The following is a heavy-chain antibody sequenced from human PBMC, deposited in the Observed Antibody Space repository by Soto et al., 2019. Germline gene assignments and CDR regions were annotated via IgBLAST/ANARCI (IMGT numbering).Heavy chain of an antibody. V-gene: IGHV3-33*01. J-gene: IGHJ3*02. CDR2: IWYDGTNK. D-gene: IGHD5-18*01. CDR3: ARAGDIVMGTHELGAFDI. CDR1: GFIFSNYG. Sequence: QVQLVESGGGVVRPGRSLRLSCAASGFIFSNYGMHWVRQAAGKGLEWVAVIWYDGTNKYYADSVKGRFTISRDNSKNALYLQMNSMRAEDMAVYYCARAGDIVMGTHELGAFDIWGQGTVVTVSS.